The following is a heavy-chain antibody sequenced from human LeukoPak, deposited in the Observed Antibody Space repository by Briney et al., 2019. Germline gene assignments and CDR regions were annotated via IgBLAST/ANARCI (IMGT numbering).Heavy chain of an antibody. Sequence: GSLRLSCAASGFTFSSYAMSWVRQAPGKGLEWVSGIRGNADTTYYADSVKGRFSIFRDNSKNMLYLQMNSLRVEDTAVYYCAKGHADSSGYYYFDSWGQGTLVTVPS. CDR1: GFTFSSYA. CDR3: AKGHADSSGYYYFDS. J-gene: IGHJ4*02. D-gene: IGHD3-22*01. CDR2: IRGNADTT. V-gene: IGHV3-23*01.